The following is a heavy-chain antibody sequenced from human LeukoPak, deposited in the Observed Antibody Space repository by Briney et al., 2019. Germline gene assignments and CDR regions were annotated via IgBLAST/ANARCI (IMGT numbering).Heavy chain of an antibody. CDR1: GYTFTSYG. CDR3: ARQLITYNWFDP. D-gene: IGHD3-10*01. Sequence: ASVKVSCKASGYTFTSYGISWVRQAPGQGLEWMGWISAYNGNTNYAQKLQGRVTMTRDTSISTAYMELSRLRSDDTAVYYCARQLITYNWFDPWGQGTLVTVSS. CDR2: ISAYNGNT. J-gene: IGHJ5*02. V-gene: IGHV1-18*01.